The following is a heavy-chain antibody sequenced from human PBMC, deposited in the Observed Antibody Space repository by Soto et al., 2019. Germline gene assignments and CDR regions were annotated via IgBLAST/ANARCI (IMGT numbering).Heavy chain of an antibody. J-gene: IGHJ3*02. CDR3: TRDRQGIAVAGTLATFAFDI. CDR2: IRSKAYGGTT. CDR1: GFTFGDYA. Sequence: PGGSLRLSCTASGFTFGDYAMSWFRQAPGKGLEWVGFIRSKAYGGTTEYAASVKGRLTISRDDSKSIAYLQMNSLKTEDTAVYYCTRDRQGIAVAGTLATFAFDIWGQGTMVTVSS. V-gene: IGHV3-49*03. D-gene: IGHD6-19*01.